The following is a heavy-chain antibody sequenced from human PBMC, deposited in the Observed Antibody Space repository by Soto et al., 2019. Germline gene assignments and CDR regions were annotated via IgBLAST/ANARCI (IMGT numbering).Heavy chain of an antibody. CDR2: ISYDARNQ. CDR3: AKGDHYDSSTFED. CDR1: GFTFSSYG. J-gene: IGHJ4*02. Sequence: QVQLVESGGGVVQPGRSLRLSCAASGFTFSSYGMHWVRQAPGKGLEWVAVISYDARNQYYADSAKGRVTISRDNSRNILYLQINSLRPEDTAVYYCAKGDHYDSSTFEDWGQGTLVTVS. V-gene: IGHV3-30*18. D-gene: IGHD3-22*01.